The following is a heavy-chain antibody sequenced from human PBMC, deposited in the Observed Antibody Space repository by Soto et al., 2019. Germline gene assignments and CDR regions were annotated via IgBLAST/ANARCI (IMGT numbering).Heavy chain of an antibody. D-gene: IGHD3-9*01. V-gene: IGHV1-69*02. CDR2: IIPILGIA. J-gene: IGHJ5*02. CDR1: GGTFSSYT. Sequence: SVKVSCKASGGTFSSYTISWVRQAPGQGLEWMGRIIPILGIANYAQKFQGRVTITADKSTSTAYMELSSLRSEDTAVYYCARKNYDILTGYYSHWFDPWGQGTLVTVSS. CDR3: ARKNYDILTGYYSHWFDP.